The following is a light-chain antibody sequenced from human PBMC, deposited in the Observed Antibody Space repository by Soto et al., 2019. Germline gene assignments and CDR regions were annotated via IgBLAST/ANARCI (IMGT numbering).Light chain of an antibody. CDR3: QSYYSSLSGYVV. V-gene: IGLV1-40*01. CDR1: SSNIGAGYD. Sequence: QSVLTQPHSVSGAPGQRVTISCTGSSSNIGAGYDVHWYQQLPGTAPKLLIYGNSNRPSGVPDRFSGSKSGTSASLAITGLQAEDEADYFCQSYYSSLSGYVVFGGGTQLTVL. CDR2: GNS. J-gene: IGLJ2*01.